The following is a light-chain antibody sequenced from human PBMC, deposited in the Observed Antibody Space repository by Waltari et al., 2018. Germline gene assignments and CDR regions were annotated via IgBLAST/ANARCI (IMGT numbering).Light chain of an antibody. Sequence: DIQMTQSPSSLSASVGDRVTISCRACQGISNYLAGFQQIPGQAPKSLIYAASTLQSGVPSKFSGSGSGTDFTLTISSLQPEDFATYYCQQYNTYPYTFGQGTKLEIK. CDR3: QQYNTYPYT. CDR2: AAS. V-gene: IGKV1-16*02. CDR1: QGISNY. J-gene: IGKJ2*01.